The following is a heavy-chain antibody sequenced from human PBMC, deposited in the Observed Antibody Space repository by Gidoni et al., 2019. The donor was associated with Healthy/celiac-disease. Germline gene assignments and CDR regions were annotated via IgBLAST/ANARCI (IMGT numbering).Heavy chain of an antibody. J-gene: IGHJ3*02. Sequence: QVQLVQSGAEVKKPGSSVKVSCKAPGGTFSSYAISWARQAPGQGLEWMGGIIPIFGTANYAQKFQGRVTITADESTSTAYMELSSLRSEDTAVYYCAKIVRGAVAGPDAFDIWGQGTMVTVSS. CDR1: GGTFSSYA. D-gene: IGHD6-19*01. CDR3: AKIVRGAVAGPDAFDI. CDR2: IIPIFGTA. V-gene: IGHV1-69*01.